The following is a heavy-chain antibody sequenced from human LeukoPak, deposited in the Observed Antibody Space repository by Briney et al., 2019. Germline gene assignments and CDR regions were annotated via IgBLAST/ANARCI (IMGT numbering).Heavy chain of an antibody. CDR3: ARGDGGSYSVGAFDI. V-gene: IGHV3-53*01. CDR1: GFTYSSNW. CDR2: IYSAGST. J-gene: IGHJ3*02. D-gene: IGHD1-26*01. Sequence: GGSLRLSCAASGFTYSSNWMHWVRQAPGKGLEWVSIIYSAGSTYYADSVKGRFTISRDNSKNTLFLQMNSLRAEDTAVYYCARGDGGSYSVGAFDIWGQGTMVTVSS.